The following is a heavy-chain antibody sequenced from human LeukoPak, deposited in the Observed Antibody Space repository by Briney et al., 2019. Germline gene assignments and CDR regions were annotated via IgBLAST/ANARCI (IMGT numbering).Heavy chain of an antibody. V-gene: IGHV3-30-3*01. CDR1: AFTFSRYA. D-gene: IGHD1-1*01. Sequence: GRSLRLSCAASAFTFSRYAMYCVRQTPGKGLEWVAVISYGGSNKYYADSVKGRFTISRDNSKNTLYLQMNSLRADDTAVYYCAAGIGYDAFDIWGQGTMVTVSS. J-gene: IGHJ3*02. CDR2: ISYGGSNK. CDR3: AAGIGYDAFDI.